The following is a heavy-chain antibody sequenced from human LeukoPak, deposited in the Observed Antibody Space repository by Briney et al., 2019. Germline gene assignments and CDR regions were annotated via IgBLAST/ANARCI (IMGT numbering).Heavy chain of an antibody. V-gene: IGHV3-30*02. J-gene: IGHJ4*02. CDR1: GFTFSSYG. CDR2: IRYDGSNK. Sequence: GGSLRLSCAAPGFTFSSYGMHWVRQAPGKGLEWVAFIRYDGSNKYYADSVKGRFTISRDNSKNTLYLQMNSLRAEDTALYYCAKGLERESRLDSWGQGTLVTVSS. D-gene: IGHD1-1*01. CDR3: AKGLERESRLDS.